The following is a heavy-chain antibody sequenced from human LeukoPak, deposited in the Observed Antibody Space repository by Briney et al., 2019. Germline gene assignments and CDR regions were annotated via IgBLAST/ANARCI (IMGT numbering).Heavy chain of an antibody. CDR3: ARDRVSRYYDSSGYL. Sequence: PGGSLRLSCAASGFTFSSYWMHWVRQAPGKGLVWVSRINSDGSSAGYADSVKGRFTISRDNAKNTLYLQMNSLRAEDTAVYYCARDRVSRYYDSSGYLWGQGTMVTVSS. D-gene: IGHD3-22*01. CDR2: INSDGSSA. V-gene: IGHV3-74*01. J-gene: IGHJ3*01. CDR1: GFTFSSYW.